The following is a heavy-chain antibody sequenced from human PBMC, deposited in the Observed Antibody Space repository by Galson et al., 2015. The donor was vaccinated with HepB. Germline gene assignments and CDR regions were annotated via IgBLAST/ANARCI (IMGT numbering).Heavy chain of an antibody. CDR1: GGTFSSYA. J-gene: IGHJ6*02. Sequence: SVKVSCKASGGTFSSYAISWVRQAPGQGLEWMGGIIPIFGTANYAQKFQGRVTITADESTSTAYMELSSLRSEDTAVYYCATGTNNYCGSTSCYLFYYYYGMDVWGQGTTVTVSS. CDR3: ATGTNNYCGSTSCYLFYYYYGMDV. V-gene: IGHV1-69*13. CDR2: IIPIFGTA. D-gene: IGHD2-2*01.